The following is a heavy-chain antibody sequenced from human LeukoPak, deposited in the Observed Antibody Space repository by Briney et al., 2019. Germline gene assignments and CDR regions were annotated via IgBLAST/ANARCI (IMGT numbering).Heavy chain of an antibody. J-gene: IGHJ4*02. CDR3: ARRTVLNSFDY. D-gene: IGHD4-17*01. CDR2: IYPGDSDT. CDR1: GYSFTNFS. Sequence: GESLKISCKGSGYSFTNFSIGWVRQMPGKGLEWMGIIYPGDSDTRYSPSFQGQVTISADKSISTAYLQWSSLKASDTAMYYCARRTVLNSFDYWGQGTLVTVSS. V-gene: IGHV5-51*01.